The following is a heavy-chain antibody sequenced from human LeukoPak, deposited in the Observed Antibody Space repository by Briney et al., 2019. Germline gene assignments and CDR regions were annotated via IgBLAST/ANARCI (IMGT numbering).Heavy chain of an antibody. J-gene: IGHJ6*02. CDR3: ARGLRFLEWSRYYYYGMDV. V-gene: IGHV4-34*01. CDR1: GGSFSDYY. D-gene: IGHD3-3*01. CDR2: INHSGST. Sequence: PSETLSLTCAVYGGSFSDYYWSWIRQPPGKGLEWIGEINHSGSTNYNPSLKSRVTISVDTSKNQFSLKLSSVTAADTAVYYCARGLRFLEWSRYYYYGMDVWGQGTTVTVSS.